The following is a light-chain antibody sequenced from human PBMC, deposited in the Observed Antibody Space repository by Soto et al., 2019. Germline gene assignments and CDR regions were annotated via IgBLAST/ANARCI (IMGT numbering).Light chain of an antibody. CDR2: KAS. J-gene: IGKJ5*01. Sequence: DIQMTQSPSTLSGSVGDRVTITCRASQTISSWLAWYQQKPGKAPKLLIYKASTLKSGVPSRFSGSGSGTEFTLTISSLQPDDFATYYCQHYNTYPWTFGHGTRLEIK. CDR1: QTISSW. CDR3: QHYNTYPWT. V-gene: IGKV1-5*03.